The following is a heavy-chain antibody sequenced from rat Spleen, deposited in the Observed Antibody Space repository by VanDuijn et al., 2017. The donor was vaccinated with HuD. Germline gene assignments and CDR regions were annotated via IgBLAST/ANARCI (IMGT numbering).Heavy chain of an antibody. Sequence: EVQLVESGGGLVQPGRSMKLSCAASGFTFSNYYMAWVRQAPKKGLEWVATISYDGSSTNYRDSVKGRFTISRDNAKSTLYLQMDSLRSEDTATYYCASRTGNWFAYWGQGTLVTVSS. V-gene: IGHV5-7*01. D-gene: IGHD5-1*01. CDR1: GFTFSNYY. J-gene: IGHJ3*01. CDR3: ASRTGNWFAY. CDR2: ISYDGSST.